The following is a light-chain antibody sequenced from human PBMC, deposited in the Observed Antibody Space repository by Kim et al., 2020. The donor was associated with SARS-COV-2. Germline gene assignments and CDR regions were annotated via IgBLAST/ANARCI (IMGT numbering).Light chain of an antibody. CDR3: ASYTSSSTHV. J-gene: IGLJ1*01. Sequence: QSVLTQPASVSGSPGQSITIPCTGTSSDVGANNFVCWYQQHPGKVPKLMIYDVSQRPSGVSIRFSGSKSGNTASLTISGLPAEDEADYYCASYTSSSTHVFGTGTKVTVL. V-gene: IGLV2-14*01. CDR1: SSDVGANNF. CDR2: DVS.